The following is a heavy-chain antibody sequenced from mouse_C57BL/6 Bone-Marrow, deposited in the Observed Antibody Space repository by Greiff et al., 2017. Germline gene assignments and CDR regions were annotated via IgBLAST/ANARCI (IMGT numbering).Heavy chain of an antibody. D-gene: IGHD2-3*01. J-gene: IGHJ4*01. Sequence: EVQLQQSGPELVKPGASVKIPCKASGYTFTDYNMDWVKQSHGKSLEWIGDINPNNGGTIYNQKFKGKATLTVDKSSSTAYMELRSLTSEDTAVYYCARIYDGYHAMDYWGQGTSVTVSS. CDR2: INPNNGGT. CDR3: ARIYDGYHAMDY. V-gene: IGHV1-18*01. CDR1: GYTFTDYN.